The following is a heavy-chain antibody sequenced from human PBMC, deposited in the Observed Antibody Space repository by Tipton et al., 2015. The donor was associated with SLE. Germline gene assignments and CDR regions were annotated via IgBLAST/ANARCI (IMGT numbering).Heavy chain of an antibody. CDR1: GGSFSGYY. V-gene: IGHV4-34*01. D-gene: IGHD3-10*01. J-gene: IGHJ6*02. CDR2: INHSGST. CDR3: ARGGTITMVQGVIITHLDYYGMDV. Sequence: TLSLTCAVYGGSFSGYYWSWIRQPPGKGLEWIGEINHSGSTNYSPSLKSRVTISVDTSKNQFSPKLSSVTAADTAVYYCARGGTITMVQGVIITHLDYYGMDVWGQGTTVTVSS.